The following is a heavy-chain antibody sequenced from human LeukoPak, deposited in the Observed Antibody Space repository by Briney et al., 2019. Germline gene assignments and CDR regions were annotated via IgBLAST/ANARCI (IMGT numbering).Heavy chain of an antibody. Sequence: SETLSLTCTVSGGSISSYYWSWIREPAGKGLEWIGRIYTSGSTNYNPSLKSRVTMSVDTSKNQFSLKLSSVTAADTAVYYCARVEGSYYYYYMDVWGKGTTVTVSS. CDR3: ARVEGSYYYYYMDV. CDR2: IYTSGST. D-gene: IGHD2-15*01. CDR1: GGSISSYY. J-gene: IGHJ6*03. V-gene: IGHV4-4*07.